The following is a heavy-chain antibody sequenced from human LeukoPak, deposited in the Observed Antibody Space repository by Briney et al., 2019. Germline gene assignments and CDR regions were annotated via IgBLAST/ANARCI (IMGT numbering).Heavy chain of an antibody. CDR3: AKDHKHAFDI. D-gene: IGHD2-15*01. J-gene: IGHJ3*02. CDR2: IYYSGST. CDR1: GGSISSSSYY. Sequence: SETLSLTCTVSGGSISSSSYYWGWIRQPPGKGLEWIGSIYYSGSTYYNPSLKSRVTISVDTSKNQFSLKLSSVTAADTAVYDCAKDHKHAFDIWGQGTMVTVSS. V-gene: IGHV4-39*07.